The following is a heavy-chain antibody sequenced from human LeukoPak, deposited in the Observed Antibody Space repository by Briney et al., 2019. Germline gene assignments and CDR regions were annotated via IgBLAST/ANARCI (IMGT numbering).Heavy chain of an antibody. V-gene: IGHV1-8*01. CDR1: GYTFTSYD. CDR2: MNPNSGNT. CDR3: ARGVLLPHYYYGMDV. J-gene: IGHJ6*02. Sequence: ASVNVSCKASGYTFTSYDINWVRQATGQGLEWMGWMNPNSGNTGYAQKFQGRVTMTRNTSISTAYMEQSSLRSEDTAVYYCARGVLLPHYYYGMDVWGQGTTVTVSS.